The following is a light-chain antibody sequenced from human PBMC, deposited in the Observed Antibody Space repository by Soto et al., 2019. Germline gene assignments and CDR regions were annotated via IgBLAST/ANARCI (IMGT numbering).Light chain of an antibody. CDR2: DNT. CDR3: QSYDSSLSAYV. CDR1: SSNIGAGYD. J-gene: IGLJ1*01. Sequence: QSVLTQPPSVSGAPGQRVTISCTVISSNIGAGYDVHWYQQLPGTAPKLLIYDNTNRPSGVPDRFSGSKSGTSASLAITGLQAEDEADYYCQSYDSSLSAYVFGTGTKVTVL. V-gene: IGLV1-40*01.